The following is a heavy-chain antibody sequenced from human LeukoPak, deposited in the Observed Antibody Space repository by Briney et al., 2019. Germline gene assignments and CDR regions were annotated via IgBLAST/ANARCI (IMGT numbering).Heavy chain of an antibody. J-gene: IGHJ4*02. CDR3: VRDWGSIKVIADY. CDR1: GYTFTSYG. V-gene: IGHV1-18*01. Sequence: ASVKASCKATGYTFTSYGISWVRQAPGQGLEWMGWISSNSDNTNYAQKLQGRVTMTTDTSTSTAYMELRSLRSDDTALYFCVRDWGSIKVIADYWGQGTLVTVSS. D-gene: IGHD7-27*01. CDR2: ISSNSDNT.